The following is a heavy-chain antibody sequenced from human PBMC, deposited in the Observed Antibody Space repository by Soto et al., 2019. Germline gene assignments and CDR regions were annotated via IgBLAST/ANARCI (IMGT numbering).Heavy chain of an antibody. CDR1: GFTFSSYS. V-gene: IGHV3-21*01. CDR3: ARISGYSSGWFDP. CDR2: ISSSSSYI. D-gene: IGHD5-18*01. Sequence: GGSLRLSCAASGFTFSSYSMNWVRQAPGKGLEWVSSISSSSSYIYYADSVKGRFTISRDNAKNSLYLQMNSLRAEDTAVYYCARISGYSSGWFDPWGQGTLVTVSS. J-gene: IGHJ5*02.